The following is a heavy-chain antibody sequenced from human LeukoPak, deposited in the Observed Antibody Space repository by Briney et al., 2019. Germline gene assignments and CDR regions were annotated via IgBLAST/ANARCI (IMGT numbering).Heavy chain of an antibody. CDR1: GLTFSTYA. V-gene: IGHV3-23*01. CDR2: ISATGSTT. CDR3: AKDRVDYGGWFDP. J-gene: IGHJ5*02. D-gene: IGHD4-23*01. Sequence: QPGGSLRLSCTASGLTFSTYALSWVRQTPGKGLEWLSVISATGSTTYYADSVKGRFTISRDNSKNTLYLQMNSLRAEDTAVYYCAKDRVDYGGWFDPWGQGTLVTVSS.